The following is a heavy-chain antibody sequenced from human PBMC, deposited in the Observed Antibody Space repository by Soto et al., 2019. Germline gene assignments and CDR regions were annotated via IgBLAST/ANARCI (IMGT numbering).Heavy chain of an antibody. CDR2: ISSSGSTI. Sequence: GGSLRLSCAASVFTFSDYYMSWIRQAPGKGLEWVSYISSSGSTIYYADSVKGRFTISRENAKNSLYLQMNSLRAEDTAVYYCARGHDYGDPNDYWGQGTLVTVSS. J-gene: IGHJ4*02. CDR3: ARGHDYGDPNDY. CDR1: VFTFSDYY. D-gene: IGHD4-17*01. V-gene: IGHV3-11*01.